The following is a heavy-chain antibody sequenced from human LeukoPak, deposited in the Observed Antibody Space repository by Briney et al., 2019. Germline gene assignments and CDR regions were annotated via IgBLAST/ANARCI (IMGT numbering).Heavy chain of an antibody. D-gene: IGHD6-19*01. CDR3: ARLSRRVHSSGWLDYYYYMDV. J-gene: IGHJ6*03. V-gene: IGHV1-24*01. CDR1: GYTLTELS. CDR2: FDPEDGET. Sequence: ASVKVSCKVSGYTLTELSMHWVRQAPGKGLEWMGGFDPEDGETIYAQKLQGRVTMTEDTSTDTAYMELSSLRSEDTAVYYCARLSRRVHSSGWLDYYYYMDVWGKGTTVTVSS.